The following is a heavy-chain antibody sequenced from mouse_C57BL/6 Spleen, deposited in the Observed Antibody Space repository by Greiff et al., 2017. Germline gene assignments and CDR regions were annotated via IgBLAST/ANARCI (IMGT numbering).Heavy chain of an antibody. J-gene: IGHJ1*03. D-gene: IGHD1-1*01. CDR1: GYSFTGYF. CDR2: INPYNGDT. V-gene: IGHV1-20*01. CDR3: ARYNYGSSYRYFDV. Sequence: VQLKESGPELVKPGDSVKISCKASGYSFTGYFMNWVMQSHGKSLEWIGRINPYNGDTFYNQKFKGKATLTVDKSSSTAHMELRSLTSEDSAVYYCARYNYGSSYRYFDVWGTGTTVTVSS.